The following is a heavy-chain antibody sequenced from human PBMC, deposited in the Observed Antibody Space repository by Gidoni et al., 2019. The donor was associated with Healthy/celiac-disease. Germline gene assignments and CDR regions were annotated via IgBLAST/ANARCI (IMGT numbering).Heavy chain of an antibody. CDR3: AKIMATVLLWFGELTDYDYYYGMDV. CDR1: GFTFISYG. CDR2: ISYDGSNK. D-gene: IGHD3-10*01. V-gene: IGHV3-30*18. J-gene: IGHJ6*02. Sequence: QVQLVESGGCVVQHGRSLRLSCAASGFTFISYGMHLVRPGPGKGLEWVAVISYDGSNKYYSDSLKGRFTISRDNSKNTLYLQMNSLRAEDTAVYYCAKIMATVLLWFGELTDYDYYYGMDVWGQGTTVTVSS.